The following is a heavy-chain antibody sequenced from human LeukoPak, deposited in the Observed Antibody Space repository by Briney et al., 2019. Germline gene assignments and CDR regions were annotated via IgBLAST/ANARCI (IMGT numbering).Heavy chain of an antibody. V-gene: IGHV3-21*01. CDR1: GFTFTNYN. Sequence: GGSLRLSCAASGFTFTNYNMNWVRQAPGKGLEWVSSISSSSSYIYYADSVKGRFTISRDNAKNSLYLQMNSLRAEDTAVYYCARHGGSRDFDYWGQGTLLTASS. J-gene: IGHJ4*02. CDR3: ARHGGSRDFDY. CDR2: ISSSSSYI. D-gene: IGHD3-16*01.